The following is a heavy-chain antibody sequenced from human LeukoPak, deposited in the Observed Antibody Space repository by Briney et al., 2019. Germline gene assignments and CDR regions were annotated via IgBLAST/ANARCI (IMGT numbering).Heavy chain of an antibody. D-gene: IGHD4-17*01. Sequence: QTGGSLRLSCAASRFPFSSYEMNWVRQAPGKGLEWVSYISNSGDTIDYADSVKGRFTISRDNAKNSLYLQMNSLRAEDTAVYYCARGGDYGDPFDYWGQGTLVTVSS. CDR3: ARGGDYGDPFDY. V-gene: IGHV3-48*03. CDR1: RFPFSSYE. J-gene: IGHJ4*02. CDR2: ISNSGDTI.